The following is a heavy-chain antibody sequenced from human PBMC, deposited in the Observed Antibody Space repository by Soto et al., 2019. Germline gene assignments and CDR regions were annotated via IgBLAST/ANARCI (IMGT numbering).Heavy chain of an antibody. CDR3: ARGGTDYDSSGYWFDY. D-gene: IGHD3-22*01. CDR2: IYYSGST. J-gene: IGHJ4*02. Sequence: PSETLSLTCTVSGGSISSYYWSWIRQPPGKGLEWIGYIYYSGSTNYNPSLKSRVTISVDTSKNQFSLKLSSVTAADTAVYYCARGGTDYDSSGYWFDYWGQGTLVTVSS. V-gene: IGHV4-59*01. CDR1: GGSISSYY.